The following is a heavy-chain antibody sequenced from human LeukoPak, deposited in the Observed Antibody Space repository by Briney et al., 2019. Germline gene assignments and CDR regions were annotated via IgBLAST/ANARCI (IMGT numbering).Heavy chain of an antibody. J-gene: IGHJ5*02. CDR1: GFTFSNYG. CDR3: VKSGAARLLCKVDWFDP. V-gene: IGHV3-33*06. CDR2: IWYDGTNA. Sequence: QPGRSLRLSCAASGFTFSNYGIHWVRQAPGKGLEWVAVIWYDGTNAYYADSVKGRFTISRDNSKNTLYLQMNSLRAEDTAVYYCVKSGAARLLCKVDWFDPWGQGTLVIVSS. D-gene: IGHD6-6*01.